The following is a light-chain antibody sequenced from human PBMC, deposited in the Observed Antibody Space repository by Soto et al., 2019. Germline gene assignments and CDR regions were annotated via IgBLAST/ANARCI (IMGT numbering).Light chain of an antibody. J-gene: IGKJ5*01. CDR1: QSVSSSS. Sequence: TVLTQSPGTLSLSPGERATLSCRASQSVSSSSLAWYQQRPGQAPRLLIYGTSSRATGIPDRFSGSGSGTDFTLPISRLETEDFAVYFCQRYGSSPMITFGQGTRLEIK. CDR2: GTS. CDR3: QRYGSSPMIT. V-gene: IGKV3-20*01.